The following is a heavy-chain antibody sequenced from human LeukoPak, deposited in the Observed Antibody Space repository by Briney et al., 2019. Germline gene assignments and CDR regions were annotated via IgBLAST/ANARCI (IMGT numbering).Heavy chain of an antibody. V-gene: IGHV3-66*01. D-gene: IGHD1-1*01. J-gene: IGHJ4*02. Sequence: PGGSLRLSCAASGFTVSSNYSIWVRQAPGKGLEWVSVIYGTGVTHYADSVKGRFTISRDNSKNTVYLQMSSLRAEDTAVYYCARNAGTTVDCWGQGTLVTVSS. CDR1: GFTVSSNY. CDR3: ARNAGTTVDC. CDR2: IYGTGVT.